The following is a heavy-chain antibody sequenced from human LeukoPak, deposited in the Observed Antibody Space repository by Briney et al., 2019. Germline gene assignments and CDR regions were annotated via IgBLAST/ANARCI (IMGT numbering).Heavy chain of an antibody. CDR2: MGTAGDT. CDR1: GFTFSTYD. D-gene: IGHD1-26*01. Sequence: GSLRPSCAASGFTFSTYDVHWVRQTIGRGLEWVSAMGTAGDTYYADSVKGRFTISRENAKNSFYLQMDSLRAGGTAVYYCAALGGSIYWGQGALVTVSS. CDR3: AALGGSIY. J-gene: IGHJ4*02. V-gene: IGHV3-13*01.